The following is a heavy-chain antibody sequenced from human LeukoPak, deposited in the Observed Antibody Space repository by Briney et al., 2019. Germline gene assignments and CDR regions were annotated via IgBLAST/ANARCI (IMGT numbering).Heavy chain of an antibody. CDR1: GGSISTYY. CDR3: ARDYGGKFDY. V-gene: IGHV4-59*01. Sequence: KPSETLSLTCTVSGGSISTYYWSWIRQPPGKGLEWIGYIYYSGSTKYHPSLKSRVTLSVDMSRNHFSLKLSSVTAADTAVYYCARDYGGKFDYWGRGTLVTVSS. D-gene: IGHD4-23*01. CDR2: IYYSGST. J-gene: IGHJ4*02.